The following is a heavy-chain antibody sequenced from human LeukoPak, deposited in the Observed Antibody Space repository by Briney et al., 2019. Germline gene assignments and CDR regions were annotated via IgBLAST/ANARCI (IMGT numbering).Heavy chain of an antibody. J-gene: IGHJ4*02. CDR1: GYTFTGYY. CDR3: ARTPLIGSVLIDY. V-gene: IGHV1-2*02. Sequence: GASVKVSCKASGYTFTGYYMHWVRQAPGQGLEWMGWINPNSGGTNYAQKFQGRVTMTRDTSLSTAYMELSRLRSDDTAVYYCARTPLIGSVLIDYWGQGTLVTVSS. CDR2: INPNSGGT. D-gene: IGHD6-25*01.